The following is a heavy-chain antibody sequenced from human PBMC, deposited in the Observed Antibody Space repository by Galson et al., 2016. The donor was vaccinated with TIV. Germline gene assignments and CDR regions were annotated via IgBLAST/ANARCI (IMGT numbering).Heavy chain of an antibody. Sequence: SLRLSCAASGLSVNINYMTWVRQAPGEGLEWVSLISDGGNTYYCDSVKGRFTISRDNSKNTLYLQMDSLRVEDTAVYYCARDRVVDATYYYYYYGMDVWGQGTAVTVSS. D-gene: IGHD1-26*01. V-gene: IGHV3-66*02. CDR3: ARDRVVDATYYYYYYGMDV. J-gene: IGHJ6*02. CDR2: ISDGGNT. CDR1: GLSVNINY.